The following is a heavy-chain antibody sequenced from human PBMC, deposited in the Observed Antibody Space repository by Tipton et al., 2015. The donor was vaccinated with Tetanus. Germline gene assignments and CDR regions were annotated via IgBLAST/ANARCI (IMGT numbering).Heavy chain of an antibody. D-gene: IGHD1-26*01. Sequence: SLRLSCAASGFTFSTYSMNWVRQAPGKGLEWVSSIHSSSSYIYYAGSVRGRFTISRDNARKSLYLQINSLRAEDTAVYYCASLIVGVNNLPDAFDIWGQGTMVTVSS. J-gene: IGHJ3*02. CDR3: ASLIVGVNNLPDAFDI. V-gene: IGHV3-21*01. CDR1: GFTFSTYS. CDR2: IHSSSSYI.